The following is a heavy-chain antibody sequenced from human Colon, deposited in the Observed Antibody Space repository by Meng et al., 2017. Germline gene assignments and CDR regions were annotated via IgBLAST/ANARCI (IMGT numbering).Heavy chain of an antibody. J-gene: IGHJ4*02. Sequence: VHAGVEVKKPGPALKVYCKATGYTCTSQALDWVRQAPGQRPEWMGWINIGNGNTKDSQHFHGRVTFTRDTSASTAYMELNSLKSEDTAVYYCARDKGDWVLGDYWGQGTLVTVSS. V-gene: IGHV1-3*04. CDR3: ARDKGDWVLGDY. CDR2: INIGNGNT. CDR1: GYTCTSQA. D-gene: IGHD2-21*01.